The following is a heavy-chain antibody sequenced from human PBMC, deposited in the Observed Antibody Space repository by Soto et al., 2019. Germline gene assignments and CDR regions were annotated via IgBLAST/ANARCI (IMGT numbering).Heavy chain of an antibody. CDR3: SRVGCSNSKCYTRGMDV. CDR2: IYSDGTT. Sequence: SETLSLTCTVSGGSISCYYWSWVRQPAGKGLEWVGRIYSDGTTNYSPSLKSRVTMSLDTSKDQFSLHLNSVTAADTAVYYCSRVGCSNSKCYTRGMDVWGQGTTVTVSS. V-gene: IGHV4-4*07. J-gene: IGHJ6*02. CDR1: GGSISCYY. D-gene: IGHD2-2*01.